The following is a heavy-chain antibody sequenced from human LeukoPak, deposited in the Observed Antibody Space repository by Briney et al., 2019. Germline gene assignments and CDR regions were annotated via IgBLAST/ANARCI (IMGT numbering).Heavy chain of an antibody. CDR3: ARGSKDSTWPGGYFDL. CDR2: TYFSGST. J-gene: IGHJ2*01. CDR1: GGSISSFY. V-gene: IGHV4-59*01. Sequence: PSETLSLTCTVSGGSISSFYWSWFRRTPGEDRGALGYTYFSGSTNYNPSLKSRVTMSVDTSNNQFSLKLNSATAADTAVYYCARGSKDSTWPGGYFDLWGRGTLVTVSS. D-gene: IGHD6-13*01.